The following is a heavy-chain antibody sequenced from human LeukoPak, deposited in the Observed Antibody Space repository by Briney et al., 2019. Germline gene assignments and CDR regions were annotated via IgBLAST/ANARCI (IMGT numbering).Heavy chain of an antibody. D-gene: IGHD3-16*01. J-gene: IGHJ4*02. V-gene: IGHV3-21*01. Sequence: GGSLRLSCAASGITFSSYTMTWVRQAPGKGLECVSSISRSSGNIYYADSVKGRFTISRDNAKNSLYLQMNRRTADDTAVFYCASDRGREFDYWGPGTLVTVSS. CDR1: GITFSSYT. CDR3: ASDRGREFDY. CDR2: ISRSSGNI.